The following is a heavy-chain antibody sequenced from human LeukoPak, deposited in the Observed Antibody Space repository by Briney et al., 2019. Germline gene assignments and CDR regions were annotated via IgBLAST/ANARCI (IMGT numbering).Heavy chain of an antibody. J-gene: IGHJ4*02. CDR1: GFTFSSYG. CDR2: IRYDGSNK. V-gene: IGHV3-30*02. Sequence: GGSLRLSCAASGFTFSSYGMHWVRQAPGKGLEWVAFIRYDGSNKYYADSVKGRFTISRDNSKNTLYLQMKSLRAEDRAVYYCAREDYFGSGSHLLDYWGRGSLVTVSS. D-gene: IGHD3-10*01. CDR3: AREDYFGSGSHLLDY.